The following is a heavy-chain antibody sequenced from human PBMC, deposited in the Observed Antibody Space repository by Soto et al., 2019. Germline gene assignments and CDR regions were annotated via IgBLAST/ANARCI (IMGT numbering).Heavy chain of an antibody. CDR2: IYHSGST. CDR1: GGSISSGGYS. Sequence: PSETLSLTCAVSGGSISSGGYSWSWIRQPPGKGLEWIGYIYHSGSTYYNPSLKSRVTISVDRSKNQFSLKLSSVSAADTAVYYCARAPKVSGSSQTRPDFWGQGTLVTVSS. J-gene: IGHJ4*02. V-gene: IGHV4-30-2*01. CDR3: ARAPKVSGSSQTRPDF. D-gene: IGHD6-6*01.